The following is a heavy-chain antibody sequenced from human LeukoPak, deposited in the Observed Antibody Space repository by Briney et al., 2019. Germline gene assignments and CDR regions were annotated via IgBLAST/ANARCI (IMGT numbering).Heavy chain of an antibody. CDR1: GYTFTGYY. J-gene: IGHJ4*02. V-gene: IGHV1-2*02. CDR2: INPNSGGT. CDR3: AREGPLGYCSSTSCYSFDY. Sequence: ASVKVSCKASGYTFTGYYMHWVRQAPGQGLEWMGWINPNSGGTNYAQKFQGRVTMSRDTSISTAYMELSRLISDDTAVYYCAREGPLGYCSSTSCYSFDYWGQGTLVTVSS. D-gene: IGHD2-2*02.